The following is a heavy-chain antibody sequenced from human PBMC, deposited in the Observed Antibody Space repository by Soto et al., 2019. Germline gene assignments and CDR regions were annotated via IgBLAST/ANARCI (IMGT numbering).Heavy chain of an antibody. J-gene: IGHJ5*02. Sequence: GRSLRLSCAASGFTFDNCGMHLVRQAPGKGLEWVSGISWDSGTIGYADSVKGRFIISRDDAKNSLYLQMNSLRGEDTALYYCVQGRYPTMATPLDHWGQGTLVTVSS. D-gene: IGHD5-12*01. CDR2: ISWDSGTI. CDR3: VQGRYPTMATPLDH. CDR1: GFTFDNCG. V-gene: IGHV3-9*01.